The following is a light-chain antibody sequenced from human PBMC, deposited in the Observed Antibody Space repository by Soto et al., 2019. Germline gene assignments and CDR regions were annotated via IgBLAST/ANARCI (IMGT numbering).Light chain of an antibody. J-gene: IGLJ3*02. CDR1: SSNIGAGYD. CDR3: QSYDSSLTGWV. V-gene: IGLV1-40*01. Sequence: QSALTQPPSESGAPGQGVTISCTGSSSNIGAGYDVHWYQQLPGTAPKLLIYGNFNRPSGVPDRFSGSKSGTSASLAITGLQAEDEADYYCQSYDSSLTGWVFGGGTKLTVL. CDR2: GNF.